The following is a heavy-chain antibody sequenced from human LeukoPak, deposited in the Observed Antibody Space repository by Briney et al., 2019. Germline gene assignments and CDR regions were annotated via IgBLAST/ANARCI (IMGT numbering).Heavy chain of an antibody. V-gene: IGHV4-31*03. CDR3: ARDCVGAFDS. J-gene: IGHJ3*02. Sequence: SETLSLTCTVSGGSISSGGYYWSWIRQHPGKGLEWFGYIYYSGSTYYNPSLKSRATITVDTSNKQFSLKLSSVPAADTAVYYCARDCVGAFDSWGQGTMVTVSS. D-gene: IGHD2-21*01. CDR2: IYYSGST. CDR1: GGSISSGGYY.